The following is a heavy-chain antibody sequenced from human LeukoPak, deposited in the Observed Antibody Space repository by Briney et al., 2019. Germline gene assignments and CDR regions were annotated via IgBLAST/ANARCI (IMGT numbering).Heavy chain of an antibody. J-gene: IGHJ3*02. CDR3: ARQYYYDSSGYYGAFDI. CDR2: IIPIFGTA. CDR1: GGTFSSYA. Sequence: GASVKVSCKASGGTFSSYAISWVRQAPGQGLEWMGGIIPIFGTANYAQKFQGRVTITADKSTSTAYMELSSLRSEDTAVYYCARQYYYDSSGYYGAFDIWGQGTMVTVSS. D-gene: IGHD3-22*01. V-gene: IGHV1-69*06.